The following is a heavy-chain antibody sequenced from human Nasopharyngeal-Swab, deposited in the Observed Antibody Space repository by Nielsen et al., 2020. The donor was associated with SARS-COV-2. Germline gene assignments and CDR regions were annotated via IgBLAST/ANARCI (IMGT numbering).Heavy chain of an antibody. D-gene: IGHD3-9*01. CDR2: IYTSGST. Sequence: SETLSLTCTVSSRSISSGSYYWSWLRQPAGKGLEWIGRIYTSGSTNYNPSLKSRVTISVDTSKNQFSLKLSSVTAADTAVYYCAKSLRQLLEWFTYDILTGYYSDAFDIWGQGTMVTVSS. J-gene: IGHJ3*02. V-gene: IGHV4-61*02. CDR1: SRSISSGSYY. CDR3: AKSLRQLLEWFTYDILTGYYSDAFDI.